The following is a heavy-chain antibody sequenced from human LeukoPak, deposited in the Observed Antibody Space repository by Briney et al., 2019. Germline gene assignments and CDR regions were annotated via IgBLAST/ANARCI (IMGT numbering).Heavy chain of an antibody. CDR2: LYSGRDT. CDR1: GFTVSTNY. D-gene: IGHD2-21*01. CDR3: ARVGDHFHWFLDL. Sequence: GGSLRPSCAASGFTVSTNYMNWVRQAPGKGLEWASILYSGRDTYYADSVKGRFTISRDDSRNALFLHMNSQKAEDTAIYYCARVGDHFHWFLDLWGRGTLVAVSS. J-gene: IGHJ2*01. V-gene: IGHV3-53*01.